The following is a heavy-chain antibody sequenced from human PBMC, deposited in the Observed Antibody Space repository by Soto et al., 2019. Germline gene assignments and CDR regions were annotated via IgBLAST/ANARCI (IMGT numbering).Heavy chain of an antibody. CDR1: GGSSSSGGYY. J-gene: IGHJ4*02. CDR2: IYYSGST. V-gene: IGHV4-31*03. Sequence: LTGPVSGGSSSSGGYYWSWIRQHPGKGLEWIGYIYYSGSTYYNPSLKSRVTISVDTYKNQFSLKLSSVTAADTAVYYCATGPPVDTARAADYSGQGTL. CDR3: ATGPPVDTARAADY. D-gene: IGHD5-18*01.